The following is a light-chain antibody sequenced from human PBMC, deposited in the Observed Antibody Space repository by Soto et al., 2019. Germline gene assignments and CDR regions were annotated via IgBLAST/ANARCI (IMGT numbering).Light chain of an antibody. V-gene: IGKV1-12*01. CDR2: DAS. J-gene: IGKJ4*01. CDR1: QSISYW. Sequence: DIQMPQYPSTLSASVGDRVTITCRASQSISYWLAWYQQKPGKAPNLLIYDASSLQSGVPSRFSGSGAGTDFTLTISSLQPEDFATYYCQQANSFPLTFGGGTKVDIK. CDR3: QQANSFPLT.